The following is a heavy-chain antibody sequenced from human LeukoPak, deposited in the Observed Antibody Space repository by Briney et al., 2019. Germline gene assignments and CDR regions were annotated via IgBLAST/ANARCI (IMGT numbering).Heavy chain of an antibody. CDR1: GYTFTSYY. J-gene: IGHJ3*01. D-gene: IGHD1-14*01. Sequence: ASVKVSCKASGYTFTSYYMHWVRQAPGQGLEWMGIINPSGGSTSYAQKFQGRVTMTRDTSTSTVYMELSSLRSEDTAVYFCARDPITVWFAFDLWGQGTMVTVSS. CDR2: INPSGGST. CDR3: ARDPITVWFAFDL. V-gene: IGHV1-46*01.